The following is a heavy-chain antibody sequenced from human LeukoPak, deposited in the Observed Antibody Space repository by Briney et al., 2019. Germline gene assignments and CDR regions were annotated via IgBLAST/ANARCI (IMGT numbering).Heavy chain of an antibody. CDR2: IYHSGST. CDR1: GYSISSGYY. D-gene: IGHD3-9*01. Sequence: SETLSLTCAVSGYSISSGYYWGWIRQPPGKGLEWIGSIYHSGSTYYNPSLKSRVTISVDTSKNQFSLKLSSVTAADTAVYYRARGGYFDWPYYFDYWGQGTLVTVSS. J-gene: IGHJ4*02. V-gene: IGHV4-38-2*01. CDR3: ARGGYFDWPYYFDY.